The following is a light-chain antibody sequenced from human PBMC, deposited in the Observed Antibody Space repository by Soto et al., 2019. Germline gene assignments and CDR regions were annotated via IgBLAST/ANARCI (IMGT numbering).Light chain of an antibody. CDR1: QSVRSSF. Sequence: EIVLTQSPGTLSLSPGERATLSCRASQSVRSSFLAWYQQKPGQAPRLLIYGASSGATGIPDRFSGSGSGTDFTLTISRPEPEDFAVYYWQQYGSSPRTFGQGTKLEIK. CDR3: QQYGSSPRT. J-gene: IGKJ2*01. V-gene: IGKV3-20*01. CDR2: GAS.